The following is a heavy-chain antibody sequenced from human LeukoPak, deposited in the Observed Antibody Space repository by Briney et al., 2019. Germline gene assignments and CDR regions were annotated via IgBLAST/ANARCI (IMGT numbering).Heavy chain of an antibody. CDR2: IKQDGSEK. D-gene: IGHD6-19*01. V-gene: IGHV3-7*01. CDR3: ARAFSSGWADY. Sequence: PGGSLRLSCAASGFTFSSYEMNWVRQAPGKGLEWVANIKQDGSEKYYVDSVKGRFTISRDNAKNSLYLHMTSLRAEDTAVYYCARAFSSGWADYWGQGTLVTVSS. CDR1: GFTFSSYE. J-gene: IGHJ4*02.